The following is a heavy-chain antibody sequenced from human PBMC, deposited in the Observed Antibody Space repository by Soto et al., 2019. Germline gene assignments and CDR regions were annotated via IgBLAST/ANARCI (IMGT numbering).Heavy chain of an antibody. D-gene: IGHD2-2*01. V-gene: IGHV3-33*01. CDR1: GFTFSSYG. CDR2: IWYDGSNK. Sequence: GGSLRLSCAASGFTFSSYGMHWVRQAPGKGLEWVAVIWYDGSNKYYADSVKGRFTISRDNSKNTLYLQMNSLRAEDTAVYYCARDPAEDARSNYYYYGMDVWGQGTTVTVSS. CDR3: ARDPAEDARSNYYYYGMDV. J-gene: IGHJ6*02.